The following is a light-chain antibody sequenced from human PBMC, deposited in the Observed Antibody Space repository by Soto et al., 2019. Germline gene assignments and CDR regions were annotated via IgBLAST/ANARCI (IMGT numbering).Light chain of an antibody. J-gene: IGKJ2*03. CDR1: EDTGVW. CDR3: QQYFDPSPYS. CDR2: MAS. V-gene: IGKV1-5*03. Sequence: DIQMTQSPSTLSASVGDRVTITCRASEDTGVWLAWYQQKPGKAPRLLIYMASNLEDGVPPRFSGSGSGTDFTLTISDLQPDDFATYHCQQYFDPSPYSFGQGTKLEVK.